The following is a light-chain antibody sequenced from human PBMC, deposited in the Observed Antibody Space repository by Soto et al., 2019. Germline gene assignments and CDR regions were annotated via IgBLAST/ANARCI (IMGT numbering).Light chain of an antibody. J-gene: IGLJ3*02. CDR1: SGDVGGYNH. V-gene: IGLV2-11*01. CDR3: CSYAGSFTWV. Sequence: QSALTQPRSVSGSPGQSVTISCTGTSGDVGGYNHVSWYQQYPGKAPKLMIYDVTKRPSGVPDRFSGSKSDNTASLTISGLQAEDEADYYCCSYAGSFTWVFGGGTKLTVL. CDR2: DVT.